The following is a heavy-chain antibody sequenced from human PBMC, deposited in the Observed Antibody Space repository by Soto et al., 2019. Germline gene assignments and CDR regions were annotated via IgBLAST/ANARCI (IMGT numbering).Heavy chain of an antibody. Sequence: SETLSLTCTVSGGSISSSSYYWGWIRQPPGKGLEWIGSIYYSGSTYYNPSLKSRVTISVDTSKNQFSLKLSSVTAADTAVYYCASSLGYFDWLPRYWGQGTLVTVSS. CDR1: GGSISSSSYY. D-gene: IGHD3-9*01. CDR2: IYYSGST. V-gene: IGHV4-39*01. J-gene: IGHJ4*02. CDR3: ASSLGYFDWLPRY.